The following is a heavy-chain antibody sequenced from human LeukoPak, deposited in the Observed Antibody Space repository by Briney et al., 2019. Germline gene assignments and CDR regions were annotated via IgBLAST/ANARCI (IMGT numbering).Heavy chain of an antibody. V-gene: IGHV4-38-2*02. CDR1: GYSISSGYY. CDR2: IYHSGST. CDR3: ARVSGHSSGWYGINWFDP. D-gene: IGHD6-19*01. Sequence: SETLSLTCTVSGYSISSGYYWGRIRQPPGKGLEWIGSIYHSGSTYYNPSLKSRVTISVDTSKNQFSLKLSSVTAADTAVYYCARVSGHSSGWYGINWFDPWGQGTLVTVSS. J-gene: IGHJ5*02.